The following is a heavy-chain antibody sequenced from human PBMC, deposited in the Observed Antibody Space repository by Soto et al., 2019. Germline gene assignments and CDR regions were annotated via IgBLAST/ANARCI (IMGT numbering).Heavy chain of an antibody. CDR1: GYTFTSYG. CDR2: ISAYNGNT. CDR3: ARDPPIAARQPRQSYHYYGMDV. V-gene: IGHV1-18*04. D-gene: IGHD6-6*01. Sequence: QVQLVQSGAEVKKPGASVKVSCKASGYTFTSYGISWVRQAPGQGHEWMGWISAYNGNTNYAQKLQGRVTMTPDTSTSTAYMELRSLRSDDTAVYYCARDPPIAARQPRQSYHYYGMDVCGQGTTVTVSS. J-gene: IGHJ6*02.